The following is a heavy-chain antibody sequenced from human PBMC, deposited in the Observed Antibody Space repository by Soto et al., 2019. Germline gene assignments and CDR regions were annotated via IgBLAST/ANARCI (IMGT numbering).Heavy chain of an antibody. CDR2: LYTGTDT. J-gene: IGHJ4*02. D-gene: IGHD1-26*01. CDR3: ARSRYKGTYSGTLLDY. Sequence: PGGSLRLSCAASGFTVSSTYLTWVRQAPGKGLEWVAILYTGTDTVYADSVKGRFTISRDSSKNTFYLQMNSLRAEDTAMYFCARSRYKGTYSGTLLDYWGQGSLVTVSS. V-gene: IGHV3-53*01. CDR1: GFTVSSTY.